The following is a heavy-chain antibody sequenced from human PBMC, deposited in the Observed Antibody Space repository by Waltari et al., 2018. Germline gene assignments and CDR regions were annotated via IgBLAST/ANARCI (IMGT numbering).Heavy chain of an antibody. CDR2: INHSGST. Sequence: QVQLQQWGAGLLKPSETMSLTCAVYGGSFSGYYWSWIRQPPGKGLEWIGDINHSGSTNYNPSFKSRFTISVDTSKIQFSLKLSSVTAADTAVYYCARGARYFDWLFIVGYYFDYWGQGTLVTVSS. D-gene: IGHD3-9*01. V-gene: IGHV4-34*01. CDR3: ARGARYFDWLFIVGYYFDY. CDR1: GGSFSGYY. J-gene: IGHJ4*02.